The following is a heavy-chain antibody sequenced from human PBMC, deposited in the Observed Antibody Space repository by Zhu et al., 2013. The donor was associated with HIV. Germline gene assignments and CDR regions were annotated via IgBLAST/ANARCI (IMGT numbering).Heavy chain of an antibody. Sequence: QVQLVQSGAEVKKPGSSVKVSCKASGGTFSSYTISWVRQAPGQGLEWMGRIIPILGIANYAQKFQGRVTITADKSTSTAYMELSSLRSEDTAVYYCARAAAGISEYYYYYGMDVWGQGTTVTVSS. V-gene: IGHV1-69*02. CDR3: ARAAAGISEYYYYYGMDV. D-gene: IGHD6-13*01. CDR2: IIPILGIA. J-gene: IGHJ6*02. CDR1: GGTFSSYT.